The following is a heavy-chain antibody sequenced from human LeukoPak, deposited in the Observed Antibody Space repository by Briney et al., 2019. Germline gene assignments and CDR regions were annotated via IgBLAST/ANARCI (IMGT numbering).Heavy chain of an antibody. CDR1: GFTFSSYG. V-gene: IGHV3-30*18. J-gene: IGHJ1*01. Sequence: GGSLRLSCAASGFTFSSYGMHWVRQAPGKGLEWVAVISYDGSNKYYADSVKGRFTISRDNSKNTLYLQMNSLRAEDTAVYYCAKGSIAVAGPEYFQHWGQGTLVTVSS. CDR3: AKGSIAVAGPEYFQH. D-gene: IGHD6-19*01. CDR2: ISYDGSNK.